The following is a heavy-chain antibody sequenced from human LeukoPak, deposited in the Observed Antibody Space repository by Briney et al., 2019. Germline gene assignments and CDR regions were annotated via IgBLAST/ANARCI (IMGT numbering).Heavy chain of an antibody. V-gene: IGHV4-59*01. Sequence: SETLSLTCTVSGGSITNYYWSWIRQPPGKGLECIGYIYYSGSTNYNPSLKSRVTISLHTSKNQFSLKLNSVTAADTAVYYCAGHPSYYYGMDVWGQGTTVTVSS. CDR2: IYYSGST. CDR3: AGHPSYYYGMDV. CDR1: GGSITNYY. J-gene: IGHJ6*02.